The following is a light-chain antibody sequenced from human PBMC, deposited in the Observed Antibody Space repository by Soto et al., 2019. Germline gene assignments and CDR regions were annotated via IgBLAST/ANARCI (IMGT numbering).Light chain of an antibody. Sequence: QSVLTQPPSASGAPGQRVTISCSGSTSNIGSNYVFWYQQLPGTAPKLLISRNNQRPSGVPDRFSGSKSGTSASLAISGLRSEDEADYHCAAWDDRLSGYVFGTGTKLTVL. CDR1: TSNIGSNY. CDR2: RNN. V-gene: IGLV1-47*01. J-gene: IGLJ1*01. CDR3: AAWDDRLSGYV.